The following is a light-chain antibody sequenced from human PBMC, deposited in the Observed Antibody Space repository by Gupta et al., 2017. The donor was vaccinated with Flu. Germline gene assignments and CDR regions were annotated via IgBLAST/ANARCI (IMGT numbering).Light chain of an antibody. Sequence: VTIPCTGSSSNVGAGYDVHWYQQLPGTAPKLLIYGNINRPSGVPDRFSGSRSGTSASLAITGLQPEDEADYYCQSFDRSLSGSVFGGGTKLTVL. CDR1: SSNVGAGYD. CDR3: QSFDRSLSGSV. J-gene: IGLJ3*02. CDR2: GNI. V-gene: IGLV1-40*01.